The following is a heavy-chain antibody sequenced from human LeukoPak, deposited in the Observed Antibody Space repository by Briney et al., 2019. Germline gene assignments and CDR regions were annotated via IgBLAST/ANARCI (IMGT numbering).Heavy chain of an antibody. CDR3: ANPNYSSGWPLDY. Sequence: PGGSLRLSCAASGFTFSSYGVHWVRQAPGKGLERVAVISYDGSNKYYADSVKGRFTISRDNSKNTLYLQMNSLRAEDTAVYYCANPNYSSGWPLDYWGQGTLVTVSS. CDR2: ISYDGSNK. V-gene: IGHV3-30*18. J-gene: IGHJ4*02. CDR1: GFTFSSYG. D-gene: IGHD6-19*01.